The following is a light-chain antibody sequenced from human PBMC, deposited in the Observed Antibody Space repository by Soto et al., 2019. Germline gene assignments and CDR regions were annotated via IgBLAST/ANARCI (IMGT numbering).Light chain of an antibody. Sequence: DILMTQSPSTLSASVGDRVTITCRASQSISSWLAWYQQKPGKAPKLLIYDASSLESGVPSRFSGSGSGTEFNLTISRLHTDAFANYYCQHYNSYWTFGQGTKVEIK. CDR3: QHYNSYWT. CDR1: QSISSW. CDR2: DAS. V-gene: IGKV1-5*01. J-gene: IGKJ1*01.